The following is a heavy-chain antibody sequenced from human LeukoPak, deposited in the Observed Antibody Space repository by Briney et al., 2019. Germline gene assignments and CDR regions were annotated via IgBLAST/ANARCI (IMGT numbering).Heavy chain of an antibody. CDR2: IYYSGST. V-gene: IGHV4-59*01. D-gene: IGHD1-26*01. Sequence: PSETLSLTCTVSGGSISSYYWSWIRQPPGKGLEWIGYIYYSGSTNYNPSLKSRVTISVDTSKNQFSLKLSSVTAADTAVYYCAREWELSPGSFDYWGQGTLVTVSS. CDR1: GGSISSYY. J-gene: IGHJ4*02. CDR3: AREWELSPGSFDY.